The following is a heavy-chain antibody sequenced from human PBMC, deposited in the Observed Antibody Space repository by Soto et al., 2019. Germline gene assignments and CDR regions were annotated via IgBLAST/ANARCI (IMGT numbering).Heavy chain of an antibody. Sequence: QVQLQESGPGLVKPSGTLSLTCAVSSGSISSSNWWSWVRQPPGKGLEGIGEIYHSGSTNYNPSLKSRVTIPVDKSKNQFSLKLSSVTAADTAVYYCARVQPSGIRAFDIWGQGTMVTVSS. CDR3: ARVQPSGIRAFDI. CDR2: IYHSGST. J-gene: IGHJ3*02. D-gene: IGHD3-10*01. CDR1: SGSISSSNW. V-gene: IGHV4-4*02.